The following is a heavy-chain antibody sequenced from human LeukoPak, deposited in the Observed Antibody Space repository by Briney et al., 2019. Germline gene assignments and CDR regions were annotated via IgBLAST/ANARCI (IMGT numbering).Heavy chain of an antibody. J-gene: IGHJ4*02. CDR2: ISGSDGIT. Sequence: TGGSLRLSCAASGFTFKNYAMSWVRQAPGKGLEWVSGISGSDGITYYADSVKGRFTISRDNSKNTLYLQMNSLRAEDTAVYYCATKPEPIYYDILTGYGTHWGQGTLVTVSS. CDR1: GFTFKNYA. CDR3: ATKPEPIYYDILTGYGTH. D-gene: IGHD3-9*01. V-gene: IGHV3-23*01.